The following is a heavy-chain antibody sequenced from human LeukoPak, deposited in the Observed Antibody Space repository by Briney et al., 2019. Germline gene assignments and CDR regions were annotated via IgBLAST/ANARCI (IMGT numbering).Heavy chain of an antibody. Sequence: GAPVKVSCKASGYTFTSHGISWVRQAPGQGLEWMGWISTYNGNTNYAQKLQGRVSMTTDTSTSTAYMDLRSLRPDDTAVYYCARARTSSSGWYGPYYYMDVWGKGTTVTVSS. J-gene: IGHJ6*03. CDR1: GYTFTSHG. V-gene: IGHV1-18*01. CDR3: ARARTSSSGWYGPYYYMDV. CDR2: ISTYNGNT. D-gene: IGHD6-19*01.